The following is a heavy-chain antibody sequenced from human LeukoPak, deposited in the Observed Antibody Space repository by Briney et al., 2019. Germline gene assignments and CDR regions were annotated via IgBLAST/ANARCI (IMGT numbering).Heavy chain of an antibody. CDR1: GGSISSYY. D-gene: IGHD5-18*01. CDR3: AREDTPYYFDY. Sequence: SETLSLTCTVSGGSISSYYWSWIRQSPGKGLEWIGYIYYSGSTNYNPSLKSRVTIPVDTSKNQFSLKLSSVTAADTAVYYCAREDTPYYFDYWGQGTLVTVSS. CDR2: IYYSGST. V-gene: IGHV4-59*12. J-gene: IGHJ4*02.